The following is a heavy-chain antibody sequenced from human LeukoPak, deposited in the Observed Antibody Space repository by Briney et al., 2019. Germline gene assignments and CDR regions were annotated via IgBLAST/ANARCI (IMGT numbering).Heavy chain of an antibody. CDR1: GFTFSSHS. Sequence: GGSLRLSCAASGFTFSSHSMNWVRQAPGQGLEWVSYITSDSSTRFYADSVKGRFTASRDNAEKSMYLQMNNLRAEDTAVEFDSWGQGTLVTVSS. V-gene: IGHV3-48*01. J-gene: IGHJ5*01. CDR2: ITSDSSTR. CDR3: S.